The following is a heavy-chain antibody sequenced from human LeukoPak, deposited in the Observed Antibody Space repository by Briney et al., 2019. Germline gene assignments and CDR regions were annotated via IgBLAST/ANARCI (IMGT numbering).Heavy chain of an antibody. J-gene: IGHJ4*02. Sequence: PGGSLRLSCAASGFTFSSNAIHWVLQAPGKGLEWVAVISYDGSNKYYADSVKGRFTISRDNSKNTLYLQMNSLRAEDTAVYYCARDRAAAGYFDYWGQGTLVTVSS. V-gene: IGHV3-30-3*01. CDR3: ARDRAAAGYFDY. CDR1: GFTFSSNA. D-gene: IGHD6-13*01. CDR2: ISYDGSNK.